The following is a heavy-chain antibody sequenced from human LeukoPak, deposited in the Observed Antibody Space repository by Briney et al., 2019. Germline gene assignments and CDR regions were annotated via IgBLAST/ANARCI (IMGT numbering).Heavy chain of an antibody. CDR1: GFTFSSYG. CDR2: FSGSTGST. D-gene: IGHD3-10*01. J-gene: IGHJ4*02. V-gene: IGHV3-23*01. Sequence: AGGSLRLSCAASGFTFSSYGMSWVRQAPGKGLEWVSSFSGSTGSTYYADSVKGRFTISRDNPKNRLYLQMNSLRAEDTAVYYCAKDRLWFGELHHFDYWGQGALVTVSS. CDR3: AKDRLWFGELHHFDY.